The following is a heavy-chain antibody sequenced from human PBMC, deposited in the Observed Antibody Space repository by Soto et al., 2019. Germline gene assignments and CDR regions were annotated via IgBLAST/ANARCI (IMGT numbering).Heavy chain of an antibody. CDR1: GFTFSTYE. J-gene: IGHJ4*02. Sequence: GGSLRLSCAAAGFTFSTYEFNWVRQAPGRGLEWISYISVSGNIIKYAESVKGRFTISRDNAENSLHLHMSNLRVDDTALYFCVRDTMRASAAASLDYWGQGTQVTVS. CDR2: ISVSGNII. D-gene: IGHD2-2*01. V-gene: IGHV3-48*03. CDR3: VRDTMRASAAASLDY.